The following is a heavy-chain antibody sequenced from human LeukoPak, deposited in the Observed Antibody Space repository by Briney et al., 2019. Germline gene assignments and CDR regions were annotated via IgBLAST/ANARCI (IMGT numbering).Heavy chain of an antibody. V-gene: IGHV3-72*01. CDR1: GFTFSDHS. J-gene: IGHJ6*03. CDR3: TVLIMDV. CDR2: ILNKANSYTT. Sequence: GGSLRLSCAASGFTFSDHSMDCVRQAPGEGLEWVGRILNKANSYTTHHPACVKCRFTISRDDSKNSLSLQMNSLTAEDTAVYYCTVLIMDVWGIGTTVAVSS.